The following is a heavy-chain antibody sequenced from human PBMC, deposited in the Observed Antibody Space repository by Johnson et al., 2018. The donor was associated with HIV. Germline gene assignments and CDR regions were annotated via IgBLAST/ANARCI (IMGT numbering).Heavy chain of an antibody. CDR2: IKHDGSEK. CDR1: GFTFSSYA. CDR3: ARANYYHN. J-gene: IGHJ3*02. Sequence: VQLVESGGGLIQPGGSLRLSCAASGFTFSSYAINWVRQAPGKGLEWVANIKHDGSEKYYVDSVKGRFTISRDNAENSLYLQMNSLRAEDTAVYYCARANYYHNWGQGTMVTVSS. V-gene: IGHV3-7*01. D-gene: IGHD3-10*01.